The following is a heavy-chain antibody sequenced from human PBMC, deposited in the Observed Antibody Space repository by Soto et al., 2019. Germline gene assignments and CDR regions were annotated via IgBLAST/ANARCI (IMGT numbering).Heavy chain of an antibody. CDR1: GYTFTSYA. V-gene: IGHV1-3*01. J-gene: IGHJ5*02. CDR2: INASDGNT. CDR3: ARVGGILNSNHRGWFDP. D-gene: IGHD2-8*01. Sequence: ASVRRSCMASGYTFTSYAMHWVRQARGQRLEWMGWINASDGNTKYSRKCQCRDTITRDTSASTTNMEQSNLRTEDTAVYYCARVGGILNSNHRGWFDPWGQGTLVTVSS.